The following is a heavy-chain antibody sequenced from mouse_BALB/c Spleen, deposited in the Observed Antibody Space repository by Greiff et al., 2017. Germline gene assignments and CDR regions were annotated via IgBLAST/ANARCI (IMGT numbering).Heavy chain of an antibody. D-gene: IGHD1-2*01. CDR1: GFTFSSYG. J-gene: IGHJ4*01. CDR3: ARRHYGSYYYAMDY. Sequence: EVQLQESGGGLVQPGGSLKLSCAASGFTFSSYGMSWVRQTPDKRLELVATINSNGGSTYYPDSVKGRFTISRDNAKNTLYLQMSSLKSEDTAMYYCARRHYGSYYYAMDYWGQGTSVTVSS. CDR2: INSNGGST. V-gene: IGHV5-6-3*01.